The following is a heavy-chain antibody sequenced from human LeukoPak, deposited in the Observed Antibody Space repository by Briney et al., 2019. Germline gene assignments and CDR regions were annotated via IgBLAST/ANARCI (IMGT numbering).Heavy chain of an antibody. Sequence: PSETLSLTCAVYGGSFSGYYWSWIRQPPGKGLEWIGEINHSGSTNYNPSLKGRVTISVDTSKNQFSLKLSSVTAADTAVYYCARGGTGVDIVATIPLPFDYWGQGTLVTVSS. CDR1: GGSFSGYY. V-gene: IGHV4-34*01. CDR3: ARGGTGVDIVATIPLPFDY. CDR2: INHSGST. J-gene: IGHJ4*02. D-gene: IGHD5-12*01.